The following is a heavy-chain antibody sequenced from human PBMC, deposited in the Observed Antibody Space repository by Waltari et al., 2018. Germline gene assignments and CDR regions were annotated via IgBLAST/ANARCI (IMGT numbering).Heavy chain of an antibody. CDR1: GLTFSDNS. CDR3: RLLLVGATEEGYFDS. CDR2: ISISGDTT. V-gene: IGHV3-48*04. Sequence: EVQLVESGGDLVQPGGSLRLSCAASGLTFSDNSMQWVRQAPGKGPEWIAYISISGDTTCYADSVRGRFTISRDNAKSSVYLQMSSLRAEDTAVYYCRLLLVGATEEGYFDSWGQGTLVTVSS. D-gene: IGHD1-26*01. J-gene: IGHJ4*02.